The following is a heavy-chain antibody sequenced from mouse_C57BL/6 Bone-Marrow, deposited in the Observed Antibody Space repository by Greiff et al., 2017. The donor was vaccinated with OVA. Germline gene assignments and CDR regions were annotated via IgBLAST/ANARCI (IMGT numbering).Heavy chain of an antibody. CDR2: IYPGDGDT. V-gene: IGHV1-82*01. CDR1: GYAFSSSW. D-gene: IGHD4-1*02. CDR3: ATTGFAWFAY. J-gene: IGHJ3*01. Sequence: VQLQQSGPELVKPGASVKISCKASGYAFSSSWMNWVKQRPGKGLEWIGRIYPGDGDTNYNGKFKGKATLTADKSSSTAYMQLKSLTSEDSAVYYCATTGFAWFAYWGQGTLVTVSA.